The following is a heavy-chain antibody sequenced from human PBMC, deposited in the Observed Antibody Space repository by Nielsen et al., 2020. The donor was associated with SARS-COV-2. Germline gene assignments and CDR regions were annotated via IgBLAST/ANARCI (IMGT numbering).Heavy chain of an antibody. J-gene: IGHJ4*02. D-gene: IGHD6-6*01. CDR3: ARVAAQDY. V-gene: IGHV4-39*01. Sequence: WIRQPPGKGLEWIGSIYYSGSTDYTPSLKRRVTISVDTSKNHYSLKLSSVTAADTAVYYCARVAAQDYWGQGTLVTVSS. CDR2: IYYSGST.